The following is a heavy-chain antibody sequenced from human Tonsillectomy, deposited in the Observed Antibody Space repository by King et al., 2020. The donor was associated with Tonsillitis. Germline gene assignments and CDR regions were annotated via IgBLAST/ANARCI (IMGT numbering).Heavy chain of an antibody. CDR2: IRCSGSTI. Sequence: AASGFTFSSYEMNWVRQAPGKGLEGVSYIRCSGSTIYYADSVKDRFNISRYNAKTSLYLQMNSLRAADTAVYYCARDRNVMDVWGQGNTVTVSS. CDR3: ARDRNVMDV. V-gene: IGHV3-48*03. CDR1: GFTFSSYE. J-gene: IGHJ6*02.